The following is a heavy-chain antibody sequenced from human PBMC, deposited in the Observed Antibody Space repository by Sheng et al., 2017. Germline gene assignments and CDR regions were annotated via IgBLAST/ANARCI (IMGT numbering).Heavy chain of an antibody. CDR1: GFTFSSYW. D-gene: IGHD2-2*01. Sequence: EVQLVESGGGLVQPGGSLRLSCAASGFTFSSYWMHWVRQAPGKGLVWVSRINSDGSSTNYADSVKGRFTISRDTAKNTLYLQMNSLRAEDTAVYYCAREPLRSTSWGYFFDYWGQGTLVTVSS. J-gene: IGHJ4*02. CDR2: INSDGSST. CDR3: AREPLRSTSWGYFFDY. V-gene: IGHV3-74*01.